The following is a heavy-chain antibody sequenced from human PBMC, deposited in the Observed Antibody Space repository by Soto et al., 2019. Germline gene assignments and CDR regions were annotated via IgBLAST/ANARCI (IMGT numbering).Heavy chain of an antibody. CDR1: GGSISSSSYY. V-gene: IGHV4-39*01. J-gene: IGHJ6*02. D-gene: IGHD1-26*01. CDR2: IYYSGST. CDR3: ARRGSGSYRPQINYYYYGMDV. Sequence: PSETLSLTCTVSGGSISSSSYYWGWIRQPPGKGLEWIGSIYYSGSTYYNPSLKSRVTISVDTSKNQFSLKLSSVTAADTAVYYCARRGSGSYRPQINYYYYGMDVWGQGTTVTVSS.